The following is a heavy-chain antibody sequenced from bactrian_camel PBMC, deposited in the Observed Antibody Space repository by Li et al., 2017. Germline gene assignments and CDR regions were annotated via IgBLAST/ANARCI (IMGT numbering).Heavy chain of an antibody. V-gene: IGHV3S53*01. CDR3: AINEYGDSWCGLFDSFRGPFGY. J-gene: IGHJ6*01. Sequence: HVQLVESGGGSVQAEGSLRLSCALSGNTYSRHCMGWFRQAPGKEREGVATIDSDGSTQYQDSVRGRFTIAHDNNKNTLYLQMHSLEPEDTAMYYCAINEYGDSWCGLFDSFRGPFGYWGQGTQVTVS. CDR2: IDSDGST. D-gene: IGHD6*01. CDR1: GNTYSRHC.